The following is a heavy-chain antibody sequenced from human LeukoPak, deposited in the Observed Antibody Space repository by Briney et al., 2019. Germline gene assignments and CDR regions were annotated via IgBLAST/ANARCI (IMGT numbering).Heavy chain of an antibody. CDR1: GGSISDYY. CDR3: ARGNSDRFPPYMDY. V-gene: IGHV4-59*08. Sequence: SETLSLTCTVSGGSISDYYWSWIRQSPGKGLEWIGYIYYSGTTNYNPSLKSRVTISVDTSKNQFSLKLSSVTAADTAIYYCARGNSDRFPPYMDYWGQGILVIVSS. J-gene: IGHJ4*02. CDR2: IYYSGTT. D-gene: IGHD4-23*01.